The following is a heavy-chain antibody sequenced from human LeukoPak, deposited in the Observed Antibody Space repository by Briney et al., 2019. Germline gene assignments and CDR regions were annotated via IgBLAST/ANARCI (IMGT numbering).Heavy chain of an antibody. CDR3: AKPASGTYYMFDY. D-gene: IGHD1-26*01. V-gene: IGHV3-33*06. CDR2: IWYDGSNE. J-gene: IGHJ4*02. CDR1: AITLSSYG. Sequence: GRSLRLSCAASAITLSSYGMHWVRQAPGKGLEWVAVIWYDGSNEYYADSVKGRFTISRDNSKNTLYLQMNSLRAEDTAVYYCAKPASGTYYMFDYWGQGTLVTVSS.